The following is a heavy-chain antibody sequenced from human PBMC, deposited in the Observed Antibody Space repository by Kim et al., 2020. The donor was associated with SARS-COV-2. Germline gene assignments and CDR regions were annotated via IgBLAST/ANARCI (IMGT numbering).Heavy chain of an antibody. CDR3: ARGSPEYYDFWSGYYTNYYYYYMDV. CDR2: IYYSGST. J-gene: IGHJ6*03. V-gene: IGHV4-59*01. Sequence: SETLSLTCTVSGGSISSYYWSWIRQPPGKGLEWIGYIYYSGSTNYNPSLKSRVTISVDTSKNQFSLKLSSVTAADTAVYYCARGSPEYYDFWSGYYTNYYYYYMDVWGKGTTVTVSS. D-gene: IGHD3-3*01. CDR1: GGSISSYY.